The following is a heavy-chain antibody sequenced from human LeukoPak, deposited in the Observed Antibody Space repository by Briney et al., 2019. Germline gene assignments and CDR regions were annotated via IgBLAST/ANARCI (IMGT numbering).Heavy chain of an antibody. Sequence: GGSLRLSCTASGFTFSDYAMSWVRQAPGKGLEWVSAISGSGGSTYYADSVKGRFTISRDNSKNTLDLQMNSLRAEDTAVYYCAKVSSNYYGSGSYQTLDYWGQGTLVTVSS. J-gene: IGHJ4*02. CDR3: AKVSSNYYGSGSYQTLDY. V-gene: IGHV3-23*01. CDR2: ISGSGGST. D-gene: IGHD3-10*01. CDR1: GFTFSDYA.